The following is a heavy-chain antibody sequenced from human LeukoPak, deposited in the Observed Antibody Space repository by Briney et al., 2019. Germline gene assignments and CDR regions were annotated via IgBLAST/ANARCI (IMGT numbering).Heavy chain of an antibody. CDR3: ARGNGYAFDWFDP. V-gene: IGHV4-4*07. CDR2: IYTSGST. Sequence: SETLSLTCTVSGGSISSYYWSWIRHPAGKGLEWIGRIYTSGSTNYNPSLKSRVTMSLDTSKNQFSLRLSSVTAADTAVYYCARGNGYAFDWFDPWGQGTLVTVSS. J-gene: IGHJ5*02. D-gene: IGHD5-12*01. CDR1: GGSISSYY.